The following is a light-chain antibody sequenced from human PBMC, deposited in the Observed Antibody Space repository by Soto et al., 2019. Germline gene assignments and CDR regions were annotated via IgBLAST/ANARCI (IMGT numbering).Light chain of an antibody. CDR3: SSYTSSSTPYYV. CDR1: SSDVGGYNY. Sequence: QSGLTQPASVSGSPGQSITISCTGTSSDVGGYNYVSWYQQHPGKAPKLMIYEVSNRPSGVSNRFSGSKSGNTASLTISGLQAEDEADYYCSSYTSSSTPYYVFGTGTKVTV. J-gene: IGLJ1*01. CDR2: EVS. V-gene: IGLV2-14*01.